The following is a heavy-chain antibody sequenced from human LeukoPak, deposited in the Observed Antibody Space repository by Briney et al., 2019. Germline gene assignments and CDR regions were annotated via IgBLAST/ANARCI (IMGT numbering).Heavy chain of an antibody. J-gene: IGHJ5*02. D-gene: IGHD2-2*01. CDR3: APGQLLWFDP. V-gene: IGHV1-24*01. CDR2: FYPEDGET. CDR1: GYTLTELS. Sequence: ASVKVSCKVSGYTLTELSMHWVRQAPGKGLEGMGGFYPEDGETIYAQKFQGRVTMTEDTSTETAYMEVSRLRSEDTAVYYCAPGQLLWFDPWGQGTLVTVSS.